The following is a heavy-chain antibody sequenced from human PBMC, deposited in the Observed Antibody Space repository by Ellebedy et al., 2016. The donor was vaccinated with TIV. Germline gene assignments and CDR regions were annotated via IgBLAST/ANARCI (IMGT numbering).Heavy chain of an antibody. CDR2: IYSGGST. Sequence: GESLKISCASSGFIVSYNYMSWVRQASGKGLEWVPVIYSGGSTHYADSVKGRFTISRDSSRNTLFLQMNSLRVEDTAVYYCARERAGYSSGRVDYWGQGTLVTVSS. J-gene: IGHJ4*02. CDR3: ARERAGYSSGRVDY. V-gene: IGHV3-66*01. CDR1: GFIVSYNY. D-gene: IGHD6-19*01.